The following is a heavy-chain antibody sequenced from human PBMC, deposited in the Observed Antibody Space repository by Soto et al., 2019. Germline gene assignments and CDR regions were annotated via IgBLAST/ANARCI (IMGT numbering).Heavy chain of an antibody. D-gene: IGHD1-26*01. J-gene: IGHJ4*02. Sequence: GASVNVSCKASGGTFSSYAISWVRQAPGQGLEWMGGITAIFGTANYAQKFQGRVTITADESTSTAYMELSSLSSEDTAVYYCASGSDPDLYYFDYWGQGTLATVSS. CDR3: ASGSDPDLYYFDY. V-gene: IGHV1-69*13. CDR1: GGTFSSYA. CDR2: ITAIFGTA.